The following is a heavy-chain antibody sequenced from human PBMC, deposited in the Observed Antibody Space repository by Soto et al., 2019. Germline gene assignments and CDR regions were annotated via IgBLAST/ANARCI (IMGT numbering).Heavy chain of an antibody. J-gene: IGHJ6*02. V-gene: IGHV4-31*03. CDR2: IYFSGST. CDR3: ARDPKYYGYCVMDV. Sequence: SETLSRTCPVSGASVNSGGFYWSWVRQLPGKVLEWIGYIYFSGSTYYNPSLKSRVTISVDTSKNQFSLKLSSVTAADTAVDYRARDPKYYGYCVMDVWGQGTRVTVSS. CDR1: GASVNSGGFY.